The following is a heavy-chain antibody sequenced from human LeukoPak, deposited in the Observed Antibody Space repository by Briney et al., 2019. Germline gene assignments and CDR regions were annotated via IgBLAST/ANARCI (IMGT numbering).Heavy chain of an antibody. CDR1: GYTFNDHY. D-gene: IGHD5-12*01. CDR3: ARDIQANGYDSGWLDS. CDR2: IKPYSGGT. V-gene: IGHV1-2*02. J-gene: IGHJ5*01. Sequence: ASVKVSCKASGYTFNDHYIHWVRQAPGQGLEWMGYIKPYSGGTNYAQRFRGEVTMTRDTSISTIYMELNSLGSDDTAVYYCARDIQANGYDSGWLDSWGQGTPVTVSS.